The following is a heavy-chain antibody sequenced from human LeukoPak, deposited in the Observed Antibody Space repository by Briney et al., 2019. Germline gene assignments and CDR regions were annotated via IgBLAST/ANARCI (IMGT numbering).Heavy chain of an antibody. V-gene: IGHV1-69*13. J-gene: IGHJ4*02. D-gene: IGHD1-26*01. CDR3: ARAYSGSYLGVY. CDR1: GGTFSSYA. CDR2: IIPIFGTA. Sequence: GASVKVSCKASGGTFSSYAISWVRQAPGQGLEWMGGIIPIFGTANYAQKFQGRVTITADESTSTAYMELSGLRSEDTAVYYCARAYSGSYLGVYWGQGTLVTVSS.